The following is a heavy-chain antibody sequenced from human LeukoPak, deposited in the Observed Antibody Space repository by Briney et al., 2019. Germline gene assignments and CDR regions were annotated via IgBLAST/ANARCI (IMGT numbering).Heavy chain of an antibody. Sequence: GASVKVSCKASGYTFTSSDINWVRQATGQGLEWMGWMNPNSGNTGYAQQFQGRVTMTRDTSISTAYMELSSLRSEDAAVYYCARGTPYCSSASCYNYWGQGTLVTVSS. CDR2: MNPNSGNT. D-gene: IGHD2-2*02. CDR3: ARGTPYCSSASCYNY. CDR1: GYTFTSSD. J-gene: IGHJ4*02. V-gene: IGHV1-8*01.